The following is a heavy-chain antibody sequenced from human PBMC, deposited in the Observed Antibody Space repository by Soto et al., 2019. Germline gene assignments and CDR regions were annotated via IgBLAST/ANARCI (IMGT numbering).Heavy chain of an antibody. D-gene: IGHD3-22*01. V-gene: IGHV4-59*08. CDR2: IYYTGST. Sequence: PSETLSLTCTVSGGSISSYYWNWIRQPPGKGLEWIGYIYYTGSTNYNPSLKSRVTISLDTSKNQFSLKLSSVTAADTAVYYCARYGAAHYRDTSGYYFDPWGRGTLVTVSS. CDR3: ARYGAAHYRDTSGYYFDP. CDR1: GGSISSYY. J-gene: IGHJ5*02.